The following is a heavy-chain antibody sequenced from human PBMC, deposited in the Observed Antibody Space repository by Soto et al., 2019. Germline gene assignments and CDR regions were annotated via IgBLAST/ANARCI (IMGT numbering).Heavy chain of an antibody. CDR2: IDGSGGTT. V-gene: IGHV3-23*01. CDR1: GFPFSSTD. Sequence: GSLRLPCAASGFPFSSTDMTWVRQAPGKGLEWVSTIDGSGGTTYYADSVKGRFTISRDNSINTVFLQMNSLRADDTALYFCAKNSGWFNTWGQGALVTVSS. J-gene: IGHJ5*02. CDR3: AKNSGWFNT. D-gene: IGHD3-10*01.